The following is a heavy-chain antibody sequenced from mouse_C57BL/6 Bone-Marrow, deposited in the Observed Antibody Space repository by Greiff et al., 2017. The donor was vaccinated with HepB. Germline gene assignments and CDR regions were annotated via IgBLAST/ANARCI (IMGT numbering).Heavy chain of an antibody. CDR1: GYSITSDY. V-gene: IGHV3-8*01. J-gene: IGHJ2*01. Sequence: VQLKESGPGLAKPSQTLSLTCSVTGYSITSDYWNWIRKFPGNKLEYMGYISYSGSTYYNPSLKSRISITRDTSKNQYYLQLNSVTTEDTATYYGARYPFYYYGSRAYFDYWGQGTTLTVSS. D-gene: IGHD1-1*01. CDR3: ARYPFYYYGSRAYFDY. CDR2: ISYSGST.